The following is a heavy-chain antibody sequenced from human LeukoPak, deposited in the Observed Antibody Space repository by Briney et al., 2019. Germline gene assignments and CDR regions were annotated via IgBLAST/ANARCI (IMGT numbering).Heavy chain of an antibody. V-gene: IGHV3-9*01. CDR2: ISWNSGSI. D-gene: IGHD3-9*01. J-gene: IGHJ4*02. CDR1: GFTFDDYA. CDR3: AKDNDDILTGPFDY. Sequence: GGSLRLSCAASGFTFDDYAMHWVRQAPGKGLEWVSGISWNSGSIGYADSVKGRFTISRDNAKNSLYLQMNSLRAEDTALYYCAKDNDDILTGPFDYWGQGTLVTVSS.